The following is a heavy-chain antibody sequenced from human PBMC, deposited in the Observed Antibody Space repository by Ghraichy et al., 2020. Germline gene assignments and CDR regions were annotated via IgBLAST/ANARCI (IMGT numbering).Heavy chain of an antibody. CDR2: INHSGST. V-gene: IGHV4-34*01. J-gene: IGHJ6*02. D-gene: IGHD3-3*01. Sequence: SETLSLTCAVYGGSFSGYYWSWIRQPPGKGLEWIGEINHSGSTNYNPSLKSRVTISVDTSKNQFSLKLSSVTAADTAVYYCARVGVYDFVSGGMDVWGQGTTVTVSS. CDR1: GGSFSGYY. CDR3: ARVGVYDFVSGGMDV.